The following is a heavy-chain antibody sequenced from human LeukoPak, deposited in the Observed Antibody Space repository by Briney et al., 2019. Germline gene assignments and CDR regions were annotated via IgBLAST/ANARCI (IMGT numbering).Heavy chain of an antibody. CDR3: ARTLAAAGTPFDY. V-gene: IGHV4-59*01. CDR1: GGSISSYY. D-gene: IGHD6-13*01. J-gene: IGHJ4*02. Sequence: SETLSLTCTVSGGSISSYYWTWIRQPPGNGLEWIGYIYYSGTTNYNPSLKSRVTISVDTSRNQFSLKLSSVTAADTAVYYCARTLAAAGTPFDYWGQGTLVTVSS. CDR2: IYYSGTT.